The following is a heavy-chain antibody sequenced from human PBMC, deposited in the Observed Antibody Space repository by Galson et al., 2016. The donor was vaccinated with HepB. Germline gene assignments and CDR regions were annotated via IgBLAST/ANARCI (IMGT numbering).Heavy chain of an antibody. D-gene: IGHD3-16*01. CDR3: AKAPSYVDHDY. J-gene: IGHJ4*02. V-gene: IGHV3-23*01. Sequence: SLRLSCAASGFTFSSYAMSWVRQAPGKGLEWVSAISGSGGSTYYADSVKGRFTISRDNSKNTLWVQMNSLRAEDTAVYYCAKAPSYVDHDYWGQGTLVTVSS. CDR1: GFTFSSYA. CDR2: ISGSGGST.